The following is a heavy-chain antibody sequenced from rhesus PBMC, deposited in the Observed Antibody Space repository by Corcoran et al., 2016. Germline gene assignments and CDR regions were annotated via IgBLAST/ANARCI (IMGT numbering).Heavy chain of an antibody. Sequence: QVQLQESGPGLVKPSETLSLTCAVSGGSFSGYYWGWIRQPPGKVLEGMGYSSGSRGRTDYNPSLTRRVTISTDTSKNQFSLKLSSVTAADTAVYYCARGRTYGSGSYDYWGQGVLVTVSS. CDR2: SSGSRGRT. V-gene: IGHV4-165*01. CDR3: ARGRTYGSGSYDY. J-gene: IGHJ4*01. D-gene: IGHD1-44*02. CDR1: GGSFSGYY.